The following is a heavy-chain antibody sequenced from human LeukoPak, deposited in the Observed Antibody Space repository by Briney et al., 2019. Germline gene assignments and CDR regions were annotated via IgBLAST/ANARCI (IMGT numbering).Heavy chain of an antibody. CDR2: IYYSGNT. CDR3: ARINWNYFDY. J-gene: IGHJ4*02. D-gene: IGHD1-1*01. CDR1: GGXISSYY. Sequence: ETLSLTCTVSGGXISSYYWSWVRQPPGKGLEWIGYIYYSGNTNYNPSLKSRLTMSADRSRNQFSLNLNSVTAADTAVYYCARINWNYFDYWGQGILVTVSS. V-gene: IGHV4-59*08.